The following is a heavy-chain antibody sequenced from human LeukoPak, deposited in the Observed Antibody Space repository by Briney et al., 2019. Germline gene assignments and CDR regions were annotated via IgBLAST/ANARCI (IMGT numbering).Heavy chain of an antibody. J-gene: IGHJ3*02. CDR3: ARQGEWELWGDAFDI. CDR2: INHSGST. Sequence: SETLSLTCAVYGGSFSGYYWSWIRQPPGKGLEWIGEINHSGSTNYNPSLKSRVTISVDTSKNQFSLKLSSVTAADTAVYYCARQGEWELWGDAFDIWGQGTMVTVSS. CDR1: GGSFSGYY. V-gene: IGHV4-34*01. D-gene: IGHD1-26*01.